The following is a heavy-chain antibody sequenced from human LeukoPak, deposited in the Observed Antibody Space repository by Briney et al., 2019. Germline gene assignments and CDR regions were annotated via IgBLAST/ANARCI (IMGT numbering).Heavy chain of an antibody. V-gene: IGHV3-30*18. CDR3: AEDRTVVGATSFDY. Sequence: GGSLRLSCAASGFTFSNAWMTWVRQAPGKGLEWVAAIAYDGSVKYYPDSLKGRLTISRDNSKNTLYLQMNSLRTEDTAVYSCAEDRTVVGATSFDYWGLGTLVTVSS. CDR1: GFTFSNAW. D-gene: IGHD1-26*01. J-gene: IGHJ4*02. CDR2: IAYDGSVK.